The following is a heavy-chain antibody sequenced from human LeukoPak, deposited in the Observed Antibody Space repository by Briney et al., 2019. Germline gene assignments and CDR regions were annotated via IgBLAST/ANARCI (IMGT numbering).Heavy chain of an antibody. CDR3: ASRDGSVFDY. CDR1: GYIFTDYF. D-gene: IGHD5-24*01. Sequence: GASVKVSCKASGYIFTDYFMHWVRQAPGQGLEWMGWINPKSGGTNYAPNLQGRVTMTRDTSTSTAYMELSRLRSDDTAVYYCASRDGSVFDYWGQGTLVTVSP. J-gene: IGHJ4*02. CDR2: INPKSGGT. V-gene: IGHV1-2*02.